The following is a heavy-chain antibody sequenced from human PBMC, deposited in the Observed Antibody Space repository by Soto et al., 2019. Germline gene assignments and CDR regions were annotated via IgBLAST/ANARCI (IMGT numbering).Heavy chain of an antibody. Sequence: SETLSLTCTVSGGSISSSSYYWGWIRQPPGKGLEWIGSIYYSGSTYYNPSLKSRVTISVDTSKNQFSLKLSSVTAADTAVYYCVRSMVRANWSDPCGQGTLVTVSS. V-gene: IGHV4-39*01. D-gene: IGHD3-10*01. J-gene: IGHJ5*02. CDR2: IYYSGST. CDR3: VRSMVRANWSDP. CDR1: GGSISSSSYY.